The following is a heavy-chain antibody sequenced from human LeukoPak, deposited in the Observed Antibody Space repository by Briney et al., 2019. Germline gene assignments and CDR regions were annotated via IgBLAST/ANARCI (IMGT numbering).Heavy chain of an antibody. CDR1: GFTFSSYA. J-gene: IGHJ5*02. D-gene: IGHD3-9*01. CDR2: ISGSGGST. V-gene: IGHV3-23*01. Sequence: PGGSLRLSCAASGFTFSSYAMSWVRQAPGKGLEWVSAISGSGGSTYYADSVKGRFTISRDNSKNTLYLQMNSLRAEDTAVYYCAKDLLRYFDRNNWFDPWGQGTLVTVSS. CDR3: AKDLLRYFDRNNWFDP.